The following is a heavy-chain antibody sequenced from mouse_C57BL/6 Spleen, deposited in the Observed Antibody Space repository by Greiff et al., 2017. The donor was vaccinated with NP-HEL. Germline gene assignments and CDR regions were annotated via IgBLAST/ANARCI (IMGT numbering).Heavy chain of an antibody. Sequence: EVQLVESGPVLVKPGASVKMSCKASGYTFTDYYMNWVKQSHGKSLEWIGVINPYNGGTSYNQKFKGKATLTVDKSSSTAYMELNSLTSEDSAVYYCARSDYSNYWGQGTTLTVSS. V-gene: IGHV1-19*01. J-gene: IGHJ2*01. CDR3: ARSDYSNY. D-gene: IGHD2-5*01. CDR1: GYTFTDYY. CDR2: INPYNGGT.